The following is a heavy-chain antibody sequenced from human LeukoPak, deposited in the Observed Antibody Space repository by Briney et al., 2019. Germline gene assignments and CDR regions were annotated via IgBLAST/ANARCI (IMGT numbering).Heavy chain of an antibody. CDR2: IIPIFGTA. CDR1: GGTFSSYA. V-gene: IGHV1-69*05. D-gene: IGHD2-2*01. CDR3: ARDDDRGPAAM. J-gene: IGHJ4*02. Sequence: RRASVKLSCKASGGTFSSYAISWVRQAPGQGLEWMGGIIPIFGTANYAQKFQGRVTITTDESTSTAYMELSSLRSEDTAVYYCARDDDRGPAAMWGQGTLVTVSS.